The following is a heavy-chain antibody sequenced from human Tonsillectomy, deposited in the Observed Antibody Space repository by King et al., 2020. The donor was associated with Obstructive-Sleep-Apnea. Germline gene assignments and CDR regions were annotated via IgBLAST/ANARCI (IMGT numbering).Heavy chain of an antibody. J-gene: IGHJ4*02. CDR2: IYYSGST. Sequence: QLQESGPGLVKPSETLSLTCTVSGGSISSYYWNWIRQPPGKGLEWIGYIYYSGSTNYNPSLKSRVTISVDTSKNQFSLKLSSVTAADTAVYYCARRAQGDYGNRYFDFWGQGTLVTVSS. CDR3: ARRAQGDYGNRYFDF. V-gene: IGHV4-59*08. CDR1: GGSISSYY. D-gene: IGHD4-17*01.